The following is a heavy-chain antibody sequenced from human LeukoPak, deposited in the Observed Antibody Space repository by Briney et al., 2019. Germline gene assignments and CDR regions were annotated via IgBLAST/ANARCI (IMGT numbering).Heavy chain of an antibody. D-gene: IGHD6-6*01. CDR2: ISSSGSTI. CDR1: GFTFSSYE. CDR3: ARGGVYSSSAPDY. J-gene: IGHJ4*02. Sequence: GGSLRLSCAASGFTFSSYEMNWVRQAPGKGLEWVSYISSSGSTIYYADSVKGRFTISRDNAKNTLYLQMHSLRAEDTAVYYCARGGVYSSSAPDYWGQGTLVTVSS. V-gene: IGHV3-48*03.